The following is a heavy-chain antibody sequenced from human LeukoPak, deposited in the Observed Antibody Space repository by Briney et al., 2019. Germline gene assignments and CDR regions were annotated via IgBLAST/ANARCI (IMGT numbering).Heavy chain of an antibody. D-gene: IGHD3-10*01. V-gene: IGHV1-2*02. CDR2: INSNSGGT. Sequence: GASVQVSCKASGYTFTGYYMHWVRQAPGQGLEWMGWINSNSGGTNYAQKFQGRVTMTRDTSISTAYMELSRLRSDDTAVYYCARGARDGSESYSVYYFDYWGRGTVVTVSS. J-gene: IGHJ4*02. CDR3: ARGARDGSESYSVYYFDY. CDR1: GYTFTGYY.